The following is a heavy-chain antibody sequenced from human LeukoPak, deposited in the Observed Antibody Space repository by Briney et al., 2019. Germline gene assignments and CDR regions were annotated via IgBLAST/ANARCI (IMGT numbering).Heavy chain of an antibody. V-gene: IGHV1-18*01. CDR1: GYTFNSYG. D-gene: IGHD3-9*01. CDR3: ARGQVGPLDFDWLFYIDY. J-gene: IGHJ4*02. CDR2: ISAHNGNT. Sequence: ASVKVSCKASGYTFNSYGLTWVRQAPGQGLEWMGWISAHNGNTNYAQKLQGRVTMTTDTSTNTAYMELRGLRFDDTAVYYCARGQVGPLDFDWLFYIDYWGQGTLVTVSS.